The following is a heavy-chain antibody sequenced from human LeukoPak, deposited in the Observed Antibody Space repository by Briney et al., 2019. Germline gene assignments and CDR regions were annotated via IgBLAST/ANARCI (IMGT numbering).Heavy chain of an antibody. CDR2: ISGDGTRT. D-gene: IGHD4-17*01. V-gene: IGHV3-43*02. CDR1: GFTFDDYA. Sequence: GGSLRLSCAASGFTFDDYAMHWVRQAPGKGPEWVSLISGDGTRTYYADSVKGRFTISRDNSKNSLYLQMNSLRTADTALYYCAKVPDYGDFIFDYWGQGTLVTVSS. J-gene: IGHJ4*02. CDR3: AKVPDYGDFIFDY.